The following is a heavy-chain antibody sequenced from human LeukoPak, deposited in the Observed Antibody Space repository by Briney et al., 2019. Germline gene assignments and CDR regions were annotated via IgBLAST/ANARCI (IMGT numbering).Heavy chain of an antibody. CDR1: GGSISSSSYY. CDR2: IYYSGST. D-gene: IGHD2-2*01. CDR3: ARHRPRNDIVVLPAASLRYYYMDV. J-gene: IGHJ6*03. V-gene: IGHV4-39*01. Sequence: PSETLSLTXTVSGGSISSSSYYWGCIRQPPGKGLEWIGSIYYSGSTYYTPSLKSRVTISVDTSKIQFSLKLSSVTAAATAVYYCARHRPRNDIVVLPAASLRYYYMDVWGKGTTVTVSS.